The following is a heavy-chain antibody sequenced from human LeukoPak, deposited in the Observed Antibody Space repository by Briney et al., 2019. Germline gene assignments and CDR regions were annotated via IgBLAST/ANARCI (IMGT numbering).Heavy chain of an antibody. CDR3: ARVSFSSWGGGYYYYYMDV. CDR1: GSSFNNAYF. J-gene: IGHJ6*03. CDR2: IYYCGST. Sequence: SETLSLTCTVSGSSFNNAYFWDWIRQPPGKGLEWIGSIYYCGSTFYSPSLKSRVTISLDTSRNQFSLRLSSVTTADTAVYFCARVSFSSWGGGYYYYYMDVWGKGTTVIVSS. V-gene: IGHV4-38-2*02. D-gene: IGHD6-13*01.